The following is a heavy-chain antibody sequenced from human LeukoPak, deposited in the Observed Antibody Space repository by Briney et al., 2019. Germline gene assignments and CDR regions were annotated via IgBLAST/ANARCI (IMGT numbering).Heavy chain of an antibody. CDR3: APAYCGGDCYFRSDAFDI. D-gene: IGHD2-21*01. J-gene: IGHJ3*02. V-gene: IGHV1-2*02. CDR2: INPNRGGT. CDR1: GYSFTGYY. Sequence: GASVKVSCKASGYSFTGYYMHWVRQAPGQGLEWMGWINPNRGGTNYAQKFQGRVTMTRDTSISTAYMELSRLRSDDTAVYYCAPAYCGGDCYFRSDAFDIWGQGTMVTVSS.